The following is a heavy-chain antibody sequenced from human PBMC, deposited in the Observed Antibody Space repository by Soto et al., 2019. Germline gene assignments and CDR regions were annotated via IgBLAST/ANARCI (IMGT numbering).Heavy chain of an antibody. J-gene: IGHJ4*02. CDR2: IYYSGST. CDR1: GGSISSSSYY. D-gene: IGHD6-13*01. CDR3: ARHQGNQQLPFVGFDY. Sequence: QLQLQESGPGLVKPSETLSLTCTVSGGSISSSSYYWGWIRQPPGKGLEWIGSIYYSGSTYYNPSLKSRVTISVDTSKNQFSLKLSAVTAADTAVYYCARHQGNQQLPFVGFDYWGQGTLVTVSS. V-gene: IGHV4-39*01.